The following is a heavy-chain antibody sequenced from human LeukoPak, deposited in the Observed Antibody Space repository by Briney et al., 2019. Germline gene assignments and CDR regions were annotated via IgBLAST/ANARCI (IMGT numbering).Heavy chain of an antibody. CDR3: ARGDLTTWDY. J-gene: IGHJ4*02. CDR1: GFIFSSYW. D-gene: IGHD1-14*01. V-gene: IGHV3-7*01. Sequence: GGSLRLSCAASGFIFSSYWMSWVRQAPGKGLEWVANIKQDGSEGNYVHSVKGRFTISRDNAKNSLYLQMNSLRVEDTAVFYCARGDLTTWDYRGQGTLVTVSS. CDR2: IKQDGSEG.